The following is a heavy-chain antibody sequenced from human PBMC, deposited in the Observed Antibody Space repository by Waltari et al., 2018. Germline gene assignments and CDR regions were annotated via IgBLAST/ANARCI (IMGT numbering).Heavy chain of an antibody. J-gene: IGHJ3*02. V-gene: IGHV3-30-3*01. CDR3: ARDDYGGNSGTLAFDI. D-gene: IGHD2-21*02. CDR1: GFTFSSYA. Sequence: QVQLVESGGGVVQPGRSLRLSWAASGFTFSSYAMHWVRQAPGKGLDWVAVISYDGSNKYYADSVKGRFTISRDNSKNTLYLQMNSLRAEDTAVYYCARDDYGGNSGTLAFDIWGQGTMVTVSS. CDR2: ISYDGSNK.